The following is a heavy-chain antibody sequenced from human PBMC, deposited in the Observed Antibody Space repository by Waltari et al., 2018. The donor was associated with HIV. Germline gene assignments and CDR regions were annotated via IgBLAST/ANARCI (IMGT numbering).Heavy chain of an antibody. D-gene: IGHD5-12*01. V-gene: IGHV3-23*01. CDR2: ERDIDGT. CDR3: AKDDRASRGLDD. CDR1: GFRFSNYA. J-gene: IGHJ4*02. Sequence: EVQLLESGGGLVQPGGSLRLSCAASGFRFSNYAMAWVQQAPGKGLEWVAVERDIDGTYYVDSGEGRFIISRDDSKDSLYLQKNSLRVEDTAVYYCAKDDRASRGLDDWGQGTLVTVSS.